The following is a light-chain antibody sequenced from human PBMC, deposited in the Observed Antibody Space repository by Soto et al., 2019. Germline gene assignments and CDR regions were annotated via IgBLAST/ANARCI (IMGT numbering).Light chain of an antibody. CDR1: QSVSSN. V-gene: IGKV3-15*01. Sequence: EVVMTQSPATLSVSPGERATLSCRASQSVSSNLAWYQQKPGQAPRLLISGASTRATGVAATFSGSGSGTEFTLTISSLQSEDSAAYYCQQYNNRPWTFGQGTKVDIK. CDR2: GAS. J-gene: IGKJ1*01. CDR3: QQYNNRPWT.